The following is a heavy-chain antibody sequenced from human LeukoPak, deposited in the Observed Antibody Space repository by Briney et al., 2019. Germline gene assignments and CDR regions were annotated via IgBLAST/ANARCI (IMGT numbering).Heavy chain of an antibody. CDR3: AKEEVPNDY. CDR2: ISISGETT. CDR1: GFTFSRSA. Sequence: GGSQRLSCEVSGFTFSRSAMSWVRQAPGKGLEWVSGISISGETTYYADSVQGRFTISRDNSKNTVYLQMYSLRAEDAAVYYCAKEEVPNDYWGQGTLVTVSS. J-gene: IGHJ4*02. D-gene: IGHD2-2*01. V-gene: IGHV3-23*01.